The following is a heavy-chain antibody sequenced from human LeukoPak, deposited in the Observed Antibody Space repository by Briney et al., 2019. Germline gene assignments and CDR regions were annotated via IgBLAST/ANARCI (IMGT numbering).Heavy chain of an antibody. J-gene: IGHJ3*02. Sequence: ASVKVTCKASGSSFTGFYIHWVRQAPGQGLEWMGWINPNSGGARYSQKFQGRVTMTRDTSISTGYMELSRLRSDDTAVYYCACSYQYDNGGSRVVIDAFEIWGQGTRVRVSS. D-gene: IGHD3-22*01. CDR3: ACSYQYDNGGSRVVIDAFEI. V-gene: IGHV1-2*02. CDR2: INPNSGGA. CDR1: GSSFTGFY.